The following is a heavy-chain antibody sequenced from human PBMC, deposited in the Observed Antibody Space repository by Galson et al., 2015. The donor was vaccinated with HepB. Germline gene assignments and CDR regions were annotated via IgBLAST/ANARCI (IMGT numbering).Heavy chain of an antibody. CDR2: IDWDDDK. CDR3: ARTVDIVATIAGNYYYGMDV. J-gene: IGHJ6*02. D-gene: IGHD5-12*01. V-gene: IGHV2-70*11. Sequence: PALVKPTQTLTLTCTFSGFSLSTSGMCVSWIRQPPGKALEWLARIDWDDDKYYSTSLKTRLTISKDTSKNQVVLTMTNMDPVDTATYYCARTVDIVATIAGNYYYGMDVWGQGTTVTVSS. CDR1: GFSLSTSGMC.